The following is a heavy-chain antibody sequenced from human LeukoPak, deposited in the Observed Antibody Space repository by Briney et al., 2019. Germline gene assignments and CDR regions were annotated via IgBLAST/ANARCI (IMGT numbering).Heavy chain of an antibody. D-gene: IGHD3-9*01. Sequence: PGGSLSLSCAASGFTFSSYAMSWVRQAPGKGLEWVSAISGSGGSTYYADSVKGRFTISRDNSKNTLYLQMNSLRAEDTAVYYCARGPGSRDFDWLLDYFDYWGQGTLVTVSS. CDR2: ISGSGGST. CDR1: GFTFSSYA. V-gene: IGHV3-23*01. J-gene: IGHJ4*02. CDR3: ARGPGSRDFDWLLDYFDY.